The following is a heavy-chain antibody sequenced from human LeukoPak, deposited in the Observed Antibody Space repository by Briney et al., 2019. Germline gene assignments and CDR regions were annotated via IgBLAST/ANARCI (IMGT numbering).Heavy chain of an antibody. V-gene: IGHV3-30*02. CDR2: IRYDGSNN. CDR3: ATTNPRGDFDY. D-gene: IGHD1-14*01. Sequence: PGGSLRLSCAASGYTFSNYAMHRVRQAPGKGLEWVAFIRYDGSNNDHADSVKGRFTISRDNSKNTLYMQMNSLRPEDTAIYFCATTNPRGDFDYWGQGTLVTVSS. CDR1: GYTFSNYA. J-gene: IGHJ4*02.